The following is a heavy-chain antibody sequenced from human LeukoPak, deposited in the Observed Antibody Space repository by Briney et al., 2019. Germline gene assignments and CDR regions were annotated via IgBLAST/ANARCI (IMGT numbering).Heavy chain of an antibody. J-gene: IGHJ5*02. CDR1: GYSFTSYW. CDR2: IYPGDSDT. D-gene: IGHD3-22*01. V-gene: IGHV5-51*01. Sequence: GESLQISCKSSGYSFTSYWIGWVRQMPGKGLEWMGIIYPGDSDTRYSPSFQGQVTISADRSISTAYLQWSSLKASDTAMYYCARQASSGYNWFDPWGQGTLVTVSS. CDR3: ARQASSGYNWFDP.